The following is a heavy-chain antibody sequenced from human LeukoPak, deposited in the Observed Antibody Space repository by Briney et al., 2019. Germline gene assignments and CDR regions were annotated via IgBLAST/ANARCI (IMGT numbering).Heavy chain of an antibody. J-gene: IGHJ3*02. CDR2: IYSSGST. Sequence: KPSETLSLTCTVSGGSISSYYWIWIRQFAGKGLEWIGRIYSSGSTNYNPSLKSRVTMSVDTSKNQFSLKMTSVTAADTAVYYCARTTLRYFDWSPDAFDIWGQGTMVTVSS. D-gene: IGHD3-9*01. V-gene: IGHV4-4*07. CDR1: GGSISSYY. CDR3: ARTTLRYFDWSPDAFDI.